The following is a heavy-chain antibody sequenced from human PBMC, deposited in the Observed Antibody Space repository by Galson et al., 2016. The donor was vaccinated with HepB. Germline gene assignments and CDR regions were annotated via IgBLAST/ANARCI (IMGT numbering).Heavy chain of an antibody. J-gene: IGHJ4*02. CDR3: ARYGSWTGFDY. D-gene: IGHD6-13*01. CDR2: ISHSGSV. V-gene: IGHV4-31*03. CDR1: LDTISITGYI. Sequence: TLSLTCTVSLDTISITGYIWSWIRQVPGGGLEWIGYISHSGSVYLNPSLKSRSVISVDTSKNQFSLDVRSVTAADTAVYFCARYGSWTGFDYWGRGILVTVSS.